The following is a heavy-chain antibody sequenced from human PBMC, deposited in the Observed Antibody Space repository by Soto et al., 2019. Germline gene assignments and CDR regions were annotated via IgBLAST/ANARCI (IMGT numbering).Heavy chain of an antibody. Sequence: LRLSCAASGFTFSSYAMSWVRQAPGKGLEWVSAISGSGGSTYYADSVKGRFTISRDNSKNTLYLQMNSLRAEDTAVYYCAKEEYCTNGVCYGVGYYYYGMDVWGQGTTVTVSS. CDR3: AKEEYCTNGVCYGVGYYYYGMDV. J-gene: IGHJ6*02. CDR2: ISGSGGST. CDR1: GFTFSSYA. D-gene: IGHD2-8*01. V-gene: IGHV3-23*01.